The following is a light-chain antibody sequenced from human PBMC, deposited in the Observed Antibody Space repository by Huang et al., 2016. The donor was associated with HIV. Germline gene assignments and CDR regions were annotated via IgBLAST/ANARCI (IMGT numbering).Light chain of an antibody. J-gene: IGKJ2*01. V-gene: IGKV3-15*01. CDR1: ESVSIN. CDR2: GAA. CDR3: QQYNNWPYT. Sequence: EIVMTQSPDTLSVSPGARATLSCRASESVSINLAWYQQRPGQAPRLLIHGAANSAAGIPARFSGSGSGAEFTLTISSLQSEDFALYYCQQYNNWPYTFGQGTKLEIK.